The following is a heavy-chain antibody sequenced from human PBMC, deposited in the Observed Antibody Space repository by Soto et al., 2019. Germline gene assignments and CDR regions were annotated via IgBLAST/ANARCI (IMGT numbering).Heavy chain of an antibody. D-gene: IGHD3-22*01. V-gene: IGHV4-59*08. CDR2: IYYSGST. CDR3: ARAAYYYDSSGYYGAEYFQH. CDR1: GGSISSYY. J-gene: IGHJ1*01. Sequence: SATLSLTCTVSGGSISSYYWSWIRQPPGKGLEWIGYIYYSGSTNYNPSLKSRVTISVDTSKNQFSLKLSSVTAADTAVYYCARAAYYYDSSGYYGAEYFQHWGQGTLVTVS.